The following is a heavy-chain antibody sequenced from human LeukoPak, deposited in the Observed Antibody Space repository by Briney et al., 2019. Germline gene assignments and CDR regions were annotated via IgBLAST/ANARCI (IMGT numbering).Heavy chain of an antibody. J-gene: IGHJ4*02. V-gene: IGHV4-59*01. CDR1: GGSISSYY. D-gene: IGHD1-26*01. CDR2: IYYSGST. CDR3: AREAFGGSYYHY. Sequence: SETLSLTCTVSGGSISSYYWSWIRQPPGKGLEWIGYIYYSGSTNYNPSLKSRVTISADTSKNQFSLKLSSVTAADTAVYYCAREAFGGSYYHYWGQGTLVTVSS.